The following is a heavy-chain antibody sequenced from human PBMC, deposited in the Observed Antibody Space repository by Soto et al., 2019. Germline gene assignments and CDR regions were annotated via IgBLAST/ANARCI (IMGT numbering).Heavy chain of an antibody. Sequence: ASVKVSCKASGYTFTGYYMHWVRQAPGQGLEWMGWINPNSGGTNYAQKFQGRVTMTRDTSISTAYMELSRLRSDDTAVYYCARGPAIENIVVVVAATHLLGYYFDYWGQGTLVTVSS. D-gene: IGHD2-15*01. J-gene: IGHJ4*02. CDR1: GYTFTGYY. CDR2: INPNSGGT. V-gene: IGHV1-2*02. CDR3: ARGPAIENIVVVVAATHLLGYYFDY.